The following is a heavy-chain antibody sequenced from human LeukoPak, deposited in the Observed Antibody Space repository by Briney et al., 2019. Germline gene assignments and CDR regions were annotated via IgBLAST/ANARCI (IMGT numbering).Heavy chain of an antibody. CDR1: GGTFSSYA. D-gene: IGHD2-21*01. V-gene: IGHV1-69*13. CDR3: ATDSRLVVIAFENTFDY. Sequence: SVKVSCKASGGTFSSYAISWVRQAPGQGLEWMGGIIPIFGTANYAQKFQGRVTITADESTSTAYMELSSLRSEDTAVYYCATDSRLVVIAFENTFDYWGQGTLVTVSS. J-gene: IGHJ4*02. CDR2: IIPIFGTA.